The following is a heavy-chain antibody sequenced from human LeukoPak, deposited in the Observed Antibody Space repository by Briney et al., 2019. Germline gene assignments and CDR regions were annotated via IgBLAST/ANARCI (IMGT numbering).Heavy chain of an antibody. CDR1: GYTFTSYG. CDR2: ISAYNGNT. D-gene: IGHD3-9*01. CDR3: ARDNGPGYDILTGYYRGFDY. Sequence: ASVKVSCKASGYTFTSYGISWVRQAPGQGLEWIGWISAYNGNTNYAQKLQGRVTMTTDTSTRTAYMELRSLRSDDTAVYYCARDNGPGYDILTGYYRGFDYWGQGTLVTVSS. J-gene: IGHJ4*02. V-gene: IGHV1-18*01.